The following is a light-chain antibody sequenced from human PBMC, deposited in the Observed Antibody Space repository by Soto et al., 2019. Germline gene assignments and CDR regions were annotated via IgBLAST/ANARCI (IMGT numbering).Light chain of an antibody. CDR3: QQHNYWPS. V-gene: IGKV3-15*01. J-gene: IGKJ2*01. Sequence: EMVMTQSPATLSVSPGERATLSCRASQSVSSNLAWYQQKPGQAPRLLLYGASTRATGIPGRFSGSGSGTEFTLTISSLQSEDFAVYYCQQHNYWPSFGQGTKLEIK. CDR2: GAS. CDR1: QSVSSN.